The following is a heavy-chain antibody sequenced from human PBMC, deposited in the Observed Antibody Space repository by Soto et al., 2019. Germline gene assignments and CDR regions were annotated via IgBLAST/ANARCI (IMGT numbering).Heavy chain of an antibody. J-gene: IGHJ4*02. Sequence: PGGSLRLSCAASGFTFSSYAMSWVRQAPGKGLEWVSAISGSGGSTYYADSVKGRFTISRDNSKNTLYLQMNSLRAEDTAVYYCAKGPPPYYDSSGYPAGYFDYWGQGTLVTVSS. CDR3: AKGPPPYYDSSGYPAGYFDY. CDR2: ISGSGGST. D-gene: IGHD3-22*01. V-gene: IGHV3-23*01. CDR1: GFTFSSYA.